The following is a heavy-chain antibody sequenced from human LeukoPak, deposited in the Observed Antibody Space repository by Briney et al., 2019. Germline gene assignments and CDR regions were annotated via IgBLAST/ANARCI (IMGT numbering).Heavy chain of an antibody. CDR2: IYHSGST. CDR1: GCSISSGYY. CDR3: AKEGSSGYYYFDY. D-gene: IGHD3-22*01. V-gene: IGHV4-38-2*02. J-gene: IGHJ4*02. Sequence: KPSETLSLTCTVSGCSISSGYYWGWIRQPPGRGLEWIGSIYHSGSTYYNPSLKSRVTISVDTSKNQFSLKLSSVTAADTAVYYCAKEGSSGYYYFDYWGQGTLVTVSS.